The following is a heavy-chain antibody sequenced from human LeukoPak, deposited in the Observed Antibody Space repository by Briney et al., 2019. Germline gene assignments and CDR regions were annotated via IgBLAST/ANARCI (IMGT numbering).Heavy chain of an antibody. CDR2: IYYSGST. Sequence: SETLSLTCTVSGGSISSYYWNWIRQPPGKGLEWIGYIYYSGSTNYNPSRKSRVTISVDTSKNQFSLKLSSVTAADTAVYYCARGGWYPESFQHWGQGALVTVSS. V-gene: IGHV4-59*01. J-gene: IGHJ1*01. CDR1: GGSISSYY. D-gene: IGHD6-19*01. CDR3: ARGGWYPESFQH.